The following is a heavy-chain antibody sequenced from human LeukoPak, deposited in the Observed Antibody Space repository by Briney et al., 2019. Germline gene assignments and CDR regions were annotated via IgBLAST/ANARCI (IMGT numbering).Heavy chain of an antibody. J-gene: IGHJ5*02. V-gene: IGHV1-46*01. CDR2: INPDGGNT. CDR3: ARGRRVGNWFDP. D-gene: IGHD1-26*01. CDR1: GYTFTNSY. Sequence: ASVKVSCKASGYTFTNSYIHWVRQAPGQVLEWMGLINPDGGNTNYAQNFQGRVTLTRNTSISTAYMELSSLRSEDTAVYYCARGRRVGNWFDPWGQGTLVTVSS.